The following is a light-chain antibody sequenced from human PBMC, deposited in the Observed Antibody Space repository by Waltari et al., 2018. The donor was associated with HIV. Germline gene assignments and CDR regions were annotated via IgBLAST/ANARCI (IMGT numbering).Light chain of an antibody. CDR3: QSADSSGTYVV. V-gene: IGLV3-25*03. Sequence: SYELTQPPSVSVSPGQTARITCSGDALPKQHAYWYPQKHGPAPVLVIYKDSERPSGIPERFSGSSSGTTVTLTISGVQAEDEADYYCQSADSSGTYVVFGGGTKLTVL. CDR1: ALPKQH. CDR2: KDS. J-gene: IGLJ2*01.